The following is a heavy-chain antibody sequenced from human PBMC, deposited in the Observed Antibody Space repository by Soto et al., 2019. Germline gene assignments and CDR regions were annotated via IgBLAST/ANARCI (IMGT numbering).Heavy chain of an antibody. CDR1: GFTFSDYY. D-gene: IGHD3-22*01. V-gene: IGHV3-11*01. Sequence: QVQLVESGGGLVKTSESLTIACAASGFTFSDYYMSWVRQAPGKGLEWVSSISSSGNTIYYSDSVKGRFTISRDNAKNSVYLQMNSLRAEDTALYFCAKMSSENYYDPVFSWGQGTLVTVSS. J-gene: IGHJ4*02. CDR3: AKMSSENYYDPVFS. CDR2: ISSSGNTI.